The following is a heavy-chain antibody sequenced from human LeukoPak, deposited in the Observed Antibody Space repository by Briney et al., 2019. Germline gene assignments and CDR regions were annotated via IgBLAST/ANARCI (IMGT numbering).Heavy chain of an antibody. J-gene: IGHJ5*02. V-gene: IGHV3-23*01. Sequence: GGSLRLSSAVSGFTFSTYCMSWVRQPPGKRLEWVSAISDSGAGKYYADSVKGRFTISRDNSKNTLYLQMNSLRAEVTAVYYCAKYLWGQQQLRDWFDPWGQGTLVTVSS. CDR3: AKYLWGQQQLRDWFDP. D-gene: IGHD6-13*01. CDR2: ISDSGAGK. CDR1: GFTFSTYC.